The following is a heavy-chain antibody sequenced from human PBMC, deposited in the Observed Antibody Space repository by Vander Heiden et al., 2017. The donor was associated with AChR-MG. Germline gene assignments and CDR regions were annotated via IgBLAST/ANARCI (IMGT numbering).Heavy chain of an antibody. CDR3: ARDRGLRYFYDY. CDR1: ELTLSNYG. V-gene: IGHV3-33*01. CDR2: IWSDGRDK. J-gene: IGHJ4*02. Sequence: QVQLVESGGGVVQPGGSLRLSCAASELTLSNYGMHWVRQAPGKGLEWVAFIWSDGRDKYYADSVKGRFTISRDNSKNTLYLQMNSLRAEDTAVYHCARDRGLRYFYDYWGQGTLVTVSS. D-gene: IGHD3-9*01.